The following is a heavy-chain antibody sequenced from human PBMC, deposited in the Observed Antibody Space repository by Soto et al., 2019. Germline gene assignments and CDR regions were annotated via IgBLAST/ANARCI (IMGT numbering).Heavy chain of an antibody. D-gene: IGHD5-18*01. V-gene: IGHV3-33*01. CDR3: ARVEAPLIHSDHYYYGMDV. CDR2: IWYDGTNA. J-gene: IGHJ6*02. Sequence: QVHLVESGGGVVRPGRSLRLACEASGFTFSTYGMHWVRQAPGKGLQWVAVIWYDGTNAYYADSVKGRFTISRDNSKDTLYLEMNNLRTEDTAVYYCARVEAPLIHSDHYYYGMDVWCQGTTVTV. CDR1: GFTFSTYG.